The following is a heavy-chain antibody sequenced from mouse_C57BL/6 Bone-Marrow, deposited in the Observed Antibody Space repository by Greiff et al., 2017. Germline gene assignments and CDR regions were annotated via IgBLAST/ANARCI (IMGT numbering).Heavy chain of an antibody. CDR3: AASYGSSDDWFAY. CDR2: ISSGRSTI. CDR1: GFTFSDYG. J-gene: IGHJ3*01. Sequence: EVHLVESGGGLVKPGGSLKLSCAASGFTFSDYGLHWVRQAPEKGLEWVAYISSGRSTIYYADTVKGRFTISRDNAKNTLFMQMTSLRSEDTAMYYCAASYGSSDDWFAYWGQGTLVTVSA. D-gene: IGHD1-1*01. V-gene: IGHV5-17*01.